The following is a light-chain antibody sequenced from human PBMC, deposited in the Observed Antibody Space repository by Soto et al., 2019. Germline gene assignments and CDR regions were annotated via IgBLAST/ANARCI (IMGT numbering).Light chain of an antibody. Sequence: DIQLTQSPALLSASLGDSVPITCRASQGISSYLAWYQQKPGKAPKLLIYAASTLQSGVPSRFRGSGSGTEFTLTISSLQPEDFETYYCQQLNSYPITFGQGTRRENK. J-gene: IGKJ5*01. CDR3: QQLNSYPIT. CDR2: AAS. CDR1: QGISSY. V-gene: IGKV1-9*01.